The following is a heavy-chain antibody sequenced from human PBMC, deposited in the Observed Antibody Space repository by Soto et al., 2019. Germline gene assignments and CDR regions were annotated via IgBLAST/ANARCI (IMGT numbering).Heavy chain of an antibody. CDR3: ARGVGSNWYYFDS. J-gene: IGHJ4*02. CDR2: ISAHNGNT. Sequence: QVQLVQSGAEVKKPGASVKVSCKASGYTFTNYGIAWVRQAPGQGLEWMGWISAHNGNTKYAQNRQGRVTMTTDTSTNTGNMELRSLTSDDTAVYYCARGVGSNWYYFDSWGQGTLVTVSS. CDR1: GYTFTNYG. V-gene: IGHV1-18*01. D-gene: IGHD6-13*01.